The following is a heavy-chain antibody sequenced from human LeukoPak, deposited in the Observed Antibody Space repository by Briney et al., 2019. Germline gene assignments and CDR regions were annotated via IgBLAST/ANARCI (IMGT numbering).Heavy chain of an antibody. Sequence: PGGSLRLSCAASGFTFSSYAMSWVRQAPGKGLEWVSTISGGGGSTYYADSVKGRFTISRDNSKNTLYLQMNSLRAEDTAVYYCARDVKMAAAKTPYYYGMDVWGQGTTVTVSS. V-gene: IGHV3-23*01. D-gene: IGHD6-13*01. CDR1: GFTFSSYA. J-gene: IGHJ6*02. CDR2: ISGGGGST. CDR3: ARDVKMAAAKTPYYYGMDV.